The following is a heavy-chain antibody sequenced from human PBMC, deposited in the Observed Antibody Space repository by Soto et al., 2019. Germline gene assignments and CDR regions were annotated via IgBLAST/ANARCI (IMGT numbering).Heavy chain of an antibody. D-gene: IGHD6-25*01. CDR2: FDPEDGET. J-gene: IGHJ4*02. V-gene: IGHV1-24*01. CDR1: GYTLTELS. Sequence: GASVKVSCKVSGYTLTELSMHWVRQAPGKGLEWMGGFDPEDGETIYAQKFQGRVTMTEDTSTDTAYMELSSLRSEDTAVYHCATAAAAWYYFDYWGQGTLVTVSS. CDR3: ATAAAAWYYFDY.